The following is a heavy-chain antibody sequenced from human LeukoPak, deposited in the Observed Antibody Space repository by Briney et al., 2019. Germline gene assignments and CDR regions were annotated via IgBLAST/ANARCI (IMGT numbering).Heavy chain of an antibody. CDR2: ISYDGSMK. V-gene: IGHV3-30*03. CDR1: GFTFSNYG. Sequence: GGSLRLSCAASGFTFSNYGMHWVRQAPGKGLEWVAVISYDGSMKYYADSVKGRFTISRDNSKNTLYLQMNSLRAEDTAVYYCARDGKLLWFGDESYYYYYGMDVWGQGTTVTVSS. J-gene: IGHJ6*02. CDR3: ARDGKLLWFGDESYYYYYGMDV. D-gene: IGHD3-10*01.